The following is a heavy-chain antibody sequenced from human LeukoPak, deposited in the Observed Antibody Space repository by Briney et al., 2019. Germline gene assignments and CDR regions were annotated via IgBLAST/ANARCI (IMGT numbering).Heavy chain of an antibody. J-gene: IGHJ4*02. CDR2: ISYDGSNK. Sequence: GGSLRLSCAASGFTFSSYGMHWVRQAPGEGLEWVAVISYDGSNKYYADSVKGRFTISRDNSKNTLYLQMNSLRAEDTAVYYCAKDGTMSLYGLDYWGQGTLVTVSS. CDR1: GFTFSSYG. D-gene: IGHD3-10*02. V-gene: IGHV3-30*18. CDR3: AKDGTMSLYGLDY.